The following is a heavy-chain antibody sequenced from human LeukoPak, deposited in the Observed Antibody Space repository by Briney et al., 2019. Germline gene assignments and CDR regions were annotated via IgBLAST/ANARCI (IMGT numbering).Heavy chain of an antibody. J-gene: IGHJ6*03. CDR1: GFTLSSFA. CDR2: ISYDGSNT. CDR3: ARDGYWNIIYYYYYKDV. V-gene: IGHV3-30*17. Sequence: GGSLRLSCAASGFTLSSFAMLGVRQAPGKGGEGGGVISYDGSNTYYAHSVKGRFTISRDNSKNQLYLQMNCLTAADTAVYYCARDGYWNIIYYYYYKDVWGKGTTVTVSS. D-gene: IGHD1/OR15-1a*01.